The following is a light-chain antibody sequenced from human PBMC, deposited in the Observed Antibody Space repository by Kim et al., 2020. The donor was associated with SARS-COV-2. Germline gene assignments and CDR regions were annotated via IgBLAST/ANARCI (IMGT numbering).Light chain of an antibody. J-gene: IGLJ2*01. CDR2: GKN. CDR1: SLRSYY. Sequence: SSELTQDPAVSVALGQTVRITCHGDSLRSYYATRYQQKPGQAPILVIYGKNNRPSGIPDRFSGSSSGNTASLTITGTQAGDEADYYCNSRDSNDNVVFGGGTKLTVL. V-gene: IGLV3-19*01. CDR3: NSRDSNDNVV.